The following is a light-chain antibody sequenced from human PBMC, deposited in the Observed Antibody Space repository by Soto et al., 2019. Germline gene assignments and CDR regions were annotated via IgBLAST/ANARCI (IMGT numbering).Light chain of an antibody. CDR3: QVCERFSDHNFV. CDR1: NIGTKS. J-gene: IGLJ1*01. CDR2: DDK. V-gene: IGLV3-21*02. Sequence: SYELTQPPSVSVSPGQTASITCGGDNIGTKSVHWYQQRQGQAPVLVVYDDKKRPSGIPEGFSGSNSGNTATLTISRVETGDEADYYCQVCERFSDHNFVFGDGTKVT.